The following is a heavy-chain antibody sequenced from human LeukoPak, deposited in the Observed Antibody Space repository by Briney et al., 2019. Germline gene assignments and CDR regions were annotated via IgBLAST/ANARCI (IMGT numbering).Heavy chain of an antibody. J-gene: IGHJ4*02. D-gene: IGHD6-19*01. CDR1: GYTFTGYY. Sequence: ASVKVSCKASGYTFTGYYMHWVRQAPGQGLEWMGRINPNTGGTNYAQKFQGRVTMTGDTPISTAYMELSSLRSDDTALYYRARDPRIAVAGKYFDYWGQGTLVTVSS. CDR2: INPNTGGT. CDR3: ARDPRIAVAGKYFDY. V-gene: IGHV1-2*06.